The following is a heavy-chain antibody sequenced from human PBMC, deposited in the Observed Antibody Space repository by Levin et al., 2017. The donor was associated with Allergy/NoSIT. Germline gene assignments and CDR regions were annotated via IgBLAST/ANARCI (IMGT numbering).Heavy chain of an antibody. V-gene: IGHV4-34*01. CDR1: GGSFSGYY. J-gene: IGHJ5*02. CDR3: ARGSIVRNWFDP. D-gene: IGHD1-26*01. CDR2: INHSGST. Sequence: SETLSLTCAVYGGSFSGYYWSWIRQPPGKGLEWIGEINHSGSTNYNPSLKSRVTISVDTSKNQFSLKLSSVTAADTAVYYCARGSIVRNWFDPWGQGTLVTVSS.